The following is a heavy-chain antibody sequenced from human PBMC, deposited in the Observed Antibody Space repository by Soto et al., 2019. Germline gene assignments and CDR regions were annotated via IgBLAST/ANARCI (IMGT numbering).Heavy chain of an antibody. D-gene: IGHD2-15*01. CDR1: GGTLSSYT. V-gene: IGHV1-69*08. J-gene: IGHJ4*02. CDR2: VIPNLGVT. CDR3: ARDKGYCSDTSCPDFDY. Sequence: QVQLVQSGAEVKKPGSSVKVSCKASGGTLSSYTFSWVRQAPGQGLERMGRVIPNLGVTNYAKKFQGRFTIVVDTSTSTAYMELNSLRYEDTAVYYCARDKGYCSDTSCPDFDYWGQRTLVTVSS.